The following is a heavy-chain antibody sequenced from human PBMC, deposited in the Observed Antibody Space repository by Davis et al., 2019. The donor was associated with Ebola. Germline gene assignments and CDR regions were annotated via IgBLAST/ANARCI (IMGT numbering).Heavy chain of an antibody. J-gene: IGHJ3*02. D-gene: IGHD2-2*01. Sequence: GESLKISCAASGFTFSSCAMIWVRQAPGKGLEWVSTIHGSGTSTYYADSVKGRFTVSRDNSMNTLYLQMNSLRVEDTAVYYCARPYCSSTSCYWGHDAFDIWGQGTMVTVSS. CDR3: ARPYCSSTSCYWGHDAFDI. CDR2: IHGSGTST. CDR1: GFTFSSCA. V-gene: IGHV3-23*01.